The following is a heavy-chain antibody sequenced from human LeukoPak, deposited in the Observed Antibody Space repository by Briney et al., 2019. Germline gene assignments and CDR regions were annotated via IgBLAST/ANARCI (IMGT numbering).Heavy chain of an antibody. J-gene: IGHJ4*02. V-gene: IGHV3-23*01. Sequence: GGSLRLSCAASGFTFSSYAMRWVRQAPGKGLEWVSVISGSGGSTYYADSVKGRFTISRDNSKNTLYLQMNSLRAEDTAVYYCAKGYDSSGYYFDYWGQGTLVTVSS. D-gene: IGHD3-22*01. CDR1: GFTFSSYA. CDR2: ISGSGGST. CDR3: AKGYDSSGYYFDY.